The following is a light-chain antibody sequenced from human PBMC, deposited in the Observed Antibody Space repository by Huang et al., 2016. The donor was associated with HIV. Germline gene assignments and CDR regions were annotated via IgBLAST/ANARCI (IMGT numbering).Light chain of an antibody. CDR1: QSVRDK. V-gene: IGKV3-15*01. CDR3: QQYESWPPLT. J-gene: IGKJ4*01. CDR2: ATS. Sequence: EIVMTQSPDTLSVSPGGRATLSCRASQSVRDKLAWYQPKPGQAPSLLLHATSNRAAGVPARFSGSGSGTEFTLTISSLQSEDCGVYYCQQYESWPPLTFGGGTKVEIK.